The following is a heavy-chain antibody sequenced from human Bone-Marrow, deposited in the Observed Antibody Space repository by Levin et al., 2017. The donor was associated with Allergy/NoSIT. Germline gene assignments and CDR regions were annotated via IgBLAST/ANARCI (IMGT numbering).Heavy chain of an antibody. CDR1: GGSVSSGSYY. V-gene: IGHV4-61*01. J-gene: IGHJ4*02. CDR3: ARAMKDSSTSCYTN. Sequence: SETLSLTCTVSGGSVSSGSYYWSWIRQPPGTGLEWIGYIYYSGSTNYNPSLKSRVTISVDTSKNQFSLKLSSVTAADTAVYYCARAMKDSSTSCYTNWGQGTLVTVSS. D-gene: IGHD2-2*02. CDR2: IYYSGST.